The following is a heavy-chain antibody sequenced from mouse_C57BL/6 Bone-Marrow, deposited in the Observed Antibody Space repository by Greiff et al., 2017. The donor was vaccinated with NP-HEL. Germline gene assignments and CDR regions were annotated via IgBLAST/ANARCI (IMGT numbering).Heavy chain of an antibody. CDR3: ARRNYKVWFAY. CDR1: GYTFTSYT. V-gene: IGHV1-4*01. Sequence: VQLQQSGAELARPGASVKMSCKASGYTFTSYTMHWVKQRPGQGLEWIGYINPSSGYTKYNQKFEDKATLTADKSSSTAYMQLSSLTSEDSAVYYCARRNYKVWFAYWGQGTLVTVSA. J-gene: IGHJ3*01. D-gene: IGHD1-3*01. CDR2: INPSSGYT.